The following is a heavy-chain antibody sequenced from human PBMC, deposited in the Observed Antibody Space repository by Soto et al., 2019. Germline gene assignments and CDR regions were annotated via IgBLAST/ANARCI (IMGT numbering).Heavy chain of an antibody. CDR2: IIPIFGTA. J-gene: IGHJ6*02. CDR1: GGTFSSYA. V-gene: IGHV1-69*01. D-gene: IGHD2-15*01. CDR3: ARDVVVVASLYYGIDV. Sequence: QVQLVQSGAEVKKPGSSVKVSCKASGGTFSSYAISWVRQAPGQGLEWMGGIIPIFGTANYAQKFQGRVTITADESTSTAYMELSSVRSEDTAVYYCARDVVVVASLYYGIDVWGQGTTVTVSS.